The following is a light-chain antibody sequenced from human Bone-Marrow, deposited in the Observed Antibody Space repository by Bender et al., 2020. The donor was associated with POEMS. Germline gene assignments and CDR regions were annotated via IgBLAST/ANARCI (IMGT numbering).Light chain of an antibody. CDR1: SSDVGAYNF. CDR2: EVT. Sequence: SALTQPASVSGSPGQSITISCTGSSSDVGAYNFVSWYQQHPGKAPKLIIYEVTKRPSGVSNRFSGFKSGNTASLTISGLQAEDAADYYCSSYTISGTWVFGGGTKLTVL. V-gene: IGLV2-14*02. J-gene: IGLJ3*02. CDR3: SSYTISGTWV.